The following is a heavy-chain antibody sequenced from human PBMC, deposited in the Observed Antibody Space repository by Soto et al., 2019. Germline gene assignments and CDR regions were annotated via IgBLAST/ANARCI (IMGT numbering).Heavy chain of an antibody. J-gene: IGHJ4*02. CDR3: ANLLGAMDYGDYVAPYYFDY. CDR2: ISYDGSNK. D-gene: IGHD4-17*01. CDR1: GFTFSSYG. V-gene: IGHV3-30*18. Sequence: QVQLVESGGGVVQPGRSLRLSCAASGFTFSSYGMHWVRQAPGKGLEWVAVISYDGSNKYYADSVKVRFTISRDNSKNTLYLQMNGLRAEDTAVYYCANLLGAMDYGDYVAPYYFDYWGQGTLVTVSS.